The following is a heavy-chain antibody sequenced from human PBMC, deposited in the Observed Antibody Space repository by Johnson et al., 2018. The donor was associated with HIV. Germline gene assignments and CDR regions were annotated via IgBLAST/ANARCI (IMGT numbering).Heavy chain of an antibody. CDR3: AGATLDITRIVVVPDAFDI. D-gene: IGHD3-22*01. V-gene: IGHV3-30*04. CDR1: GFTFSSYA. J-gene: IGHJ3*02. Sequence: VVQPGRSLRLSCAASGFTFSSYAMHWVRQAPGKGLEWVAVISYDGSNKYYADSVKGRFTISRDNSKNTLYLQMNSLRAEDTAVYYCAGATLDITRIVVVPDAFDIWGQGTMVTVSS. CDR2: ISYDGSNK.